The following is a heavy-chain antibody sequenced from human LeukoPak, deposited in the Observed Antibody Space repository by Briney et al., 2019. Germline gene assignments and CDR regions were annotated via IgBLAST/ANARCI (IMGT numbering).Heavy chain of an antibody. CDR2: INLDGGEK. CDR3: ARRRSPTGATVAFFDT. CDR1: GFTFSSYW. Sequence: PGGPLRLSCGASGFTFSSYWMSWVRQAPGKGLDWVAYINLDGGEKYYVDSAKGRFTISRDNAKNSLYLQMHRLRGADTAVYYCARRRSPTGATVAFFDTWGQGTLVTVSS. V-gene: IGHV3-7*03. J-gene: IGHJ4*02. D-gene: IGHD1-1*01.